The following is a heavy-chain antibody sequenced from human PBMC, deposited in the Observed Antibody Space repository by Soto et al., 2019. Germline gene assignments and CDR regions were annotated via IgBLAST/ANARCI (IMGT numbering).Heavy chain of an antibody. Sequence: PGGSLRLSCAASGFTFSSYSMNWVRQAPGKGLEWVSSISSSSSYIYYADSVKGRFTISRDNAKNSLYLQMNSLRAEDTAVYYCMKRASGMVHSDAFDIWGQGTMVTVS. D-gene: IGHD1-26*01. J-gene: IGHJ3*02. CDR2: ISSSSSYI. CDR1: GFTFSSYS. CDR3: MKRASGMVHSDAFDI. V-gene: IGHV3-21*01.